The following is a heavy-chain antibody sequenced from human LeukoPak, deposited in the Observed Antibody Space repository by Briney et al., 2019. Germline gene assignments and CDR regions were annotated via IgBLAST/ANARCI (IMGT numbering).Heavy chain of an antibody. CDR1: AFTFRSYG. CDR3: AKVATVTTPSFVREYYYYYMDV. V-gene: IGHV3-30*02. Sequence: SGGSLRLSCATSAFTFRSYGMHWVRQAPDKGLEWVAFIRYDGSNKYYADSVKGRFTISRDNSKNTLYLQMNSLRAEDTAVYYCAKVATVTTPSFVREYYYYYMDVWGKGTTVTISS. CDR2: IRYDGSNK. J-gene: IGHJ6*03. D-gene: IGHD4-17*01.